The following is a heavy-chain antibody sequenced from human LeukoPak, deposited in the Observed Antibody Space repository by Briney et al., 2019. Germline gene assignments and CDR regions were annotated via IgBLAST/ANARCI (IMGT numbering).Heavy chain of an antibody. V-gene: IGHV4-59*01. CDR1: GGSISSYY. D-gene: IGHD4-17*01. J-gene: IGHJ6*02. Sequence: SETLSLTCTVSGGSISSYYWSWIRQPPGKGLEWIGYIYYSGSTNYNPSLKSRVTISVDTSKNQFSLKLSSVTAADTAMYYCAREPTVTTGLGRKYYYGMDVWGQGTTVTVSS. CDR3: AREPTVTTGLGRKYYYGMDV. CDR2: IYYSGST.